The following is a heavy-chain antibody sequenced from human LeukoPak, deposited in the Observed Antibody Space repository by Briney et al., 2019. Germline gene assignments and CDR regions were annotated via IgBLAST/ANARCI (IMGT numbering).Heavy chain of an antibody. Sequence: SETLSLTCTVSGGSVSSGSYYWSWIRQPPGKGLEWIGYIYYSGNTNYNPSLKSRVTISVDTSKNQFSLKLSSVTAADTAVYYCARDRGSGWYGGVDYWGQGTLVTVSS. J-gene: IGHJ4*02. CDR2: IYYSGNT. D-gene: IGHD6-19*01. CDR3: ARDRGSGWYGGVDY. CDR1: GGSVSSGSYY. V-gene: IGHV4-61*01.